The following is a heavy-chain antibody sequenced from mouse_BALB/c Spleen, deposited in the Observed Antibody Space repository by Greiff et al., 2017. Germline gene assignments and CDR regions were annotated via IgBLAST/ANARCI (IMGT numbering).Heavy chain of an antibody. J-gene: IGHJ3*01. CDR1: GFTFSSFG. D-gene: IGHD3-3*01. CDR2: ISSGSSTI. CDR3: ASAGQYGVRAAGFAY. Sequence: EVKLVESGGGLVQPGGSRKLSCAASGFTFSSFGMHWVRQAPEKGLEWVAYISSGSSTIYYADTVKGRSTISRDNPKNTLFLQMTSLRSEDTAMYYCASAGQYGVRAAGFAYWGQGTLVTVSA. V-gene: IGHV5-17*02.